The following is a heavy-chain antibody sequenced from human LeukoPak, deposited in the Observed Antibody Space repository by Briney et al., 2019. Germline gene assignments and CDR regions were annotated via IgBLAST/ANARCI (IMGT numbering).Heavy chain of an antibody. CDR3: ARDASYGSGSYPGMDV. Sequence: GGSLRLSCAASGFIFSNYAMSRVRQAPGKGLEWVANIKQDGSEKYYVDSVKGRFTISRDNAKNSLYLQMNSLRAEDTAVYYCARDASYGSGSYPGMDVWGKGTTVTISS. J-gene: IGHJ6*04. D-gene: IGHD3-10*01. CDR1: GFIFSNYA. V-gene: IGHV3-7*01. CDR2: IKQDGSEK.